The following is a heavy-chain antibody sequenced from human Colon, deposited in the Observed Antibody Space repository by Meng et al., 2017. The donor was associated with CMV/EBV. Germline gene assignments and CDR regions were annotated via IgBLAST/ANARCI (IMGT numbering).Heavy chain of an antibody. Sequence: SETLSLTCSVSGDPMNSHSYYWAWIRQPPGKGLEWIGSIGDGGSTHDNPSLKSRVITSLDASKKEFSLKVTSVTAADTAVYYCARMNLHLGELMFDFWGQGTLVTVSS. J-gene: IGHJ4*02. D-gene: IGHD5-24*01. CDR1: GDPMNSHSYY. CDR2: IGDGGST. CDR3: ARMNLHLGELMFDF. V-gene: IGHV4-39*07.